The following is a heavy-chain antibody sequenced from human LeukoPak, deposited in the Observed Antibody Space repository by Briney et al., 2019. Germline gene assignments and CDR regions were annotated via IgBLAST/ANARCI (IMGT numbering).Heavy chain of an antibody. CDR1: GFTFSNYW. Sequence: GGSLRLSCAASGFTFSNYWMSRVRQAPGKGLEWVANIKQDGSVKYYMDSVKGRFSISRDNAKNSLFLQANSLRAEDTAIYYCARVGYSSSSTDYWGQGTLVTVSS. D-gene: IGHD6-6*01. V-gene: IGHV3-7*01. J-gene: IGHJ4*02. CDR2: IKQDGSVK. CDR3: ARVGYSSSSTDY.